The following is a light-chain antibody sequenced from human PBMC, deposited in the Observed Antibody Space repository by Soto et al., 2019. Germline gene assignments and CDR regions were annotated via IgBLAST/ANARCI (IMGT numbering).Light chain of an antibody. Sequence: DIQMTQSPSTLSASVGDRVTITCRASQSISSWLAWYQQKPGKAPNLLIYDASSLESGVPSRFSGSGSGTEFTLTISSLQPDDFATYYCQRYNSYSPFGQGTRLEIK. CDR3: QRYNSYSP. CDR2: DAS. J-gene: IGKJ5*01. V-gene: IGKV1-5*01. CDR1: QSISSW.